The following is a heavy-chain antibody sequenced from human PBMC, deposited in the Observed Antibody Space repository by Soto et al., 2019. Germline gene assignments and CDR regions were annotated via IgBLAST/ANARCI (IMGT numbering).Heavy chain of an antibody. D-gene: IGHD3-22*01. CDR2: IIPIFGTA. V-gene: IGHV1-69*13. J-gene: IGHJ4*02. Sequence: SVKVSCKASGGTFSSYAISWVRQAPGQGLEWMGGIIPIFGTANYAQKFQGRVTITADESTSTAYMELSSLRSEDTAVYYCARDLLNYYDSSGYYNYWGQGTLVTVSS. CDR3: ARDLLNYYDSSGYYNY. CDR1: GGTFSSYA.